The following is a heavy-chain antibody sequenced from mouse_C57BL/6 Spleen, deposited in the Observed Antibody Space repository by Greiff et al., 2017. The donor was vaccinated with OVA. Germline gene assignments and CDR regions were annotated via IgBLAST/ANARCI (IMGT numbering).Heavy chain of an antibody. Sequence: QVQLQQSGPELVKPGASVKISCKASGYAFSSSWMNWVKQRPGKGLEWIGRIYPGDGDTNYNGKFKGKATLTADKSSSTAYMQLSSLTSEDSAVYFCAREGWLRPLDYWGQGTTLTVSS. V-gene: IGHV1-82*01. CDR3: AREGWLRPLDY. D-gene: IGHD2-2*01. CDR2: IYPGDGDT. J-gene: IGHJ2*01. CDR1: GYAFSSSW.